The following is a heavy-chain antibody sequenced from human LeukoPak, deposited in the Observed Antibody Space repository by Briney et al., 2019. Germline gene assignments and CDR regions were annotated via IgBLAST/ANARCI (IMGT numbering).Heavy chain of an antibody. J-gene: IGHJ4*02. CDR2: INHSGST. Sequence: SETLSLTCAVYGGSFIGFHWNWIRQPPGKGLEWIGDINHSGSTNYNPSLKSRVTISVDTSKNQFSLKLSSVTAADTAVYYCARGAIAIHYYFDYWGQGTLVTVSS. CDR1: GGSFIGFH. D-gene: IGHD3-22*01. V-gene: IGHV4-34*01. CDR3: ARGAIAIHYYFDY.